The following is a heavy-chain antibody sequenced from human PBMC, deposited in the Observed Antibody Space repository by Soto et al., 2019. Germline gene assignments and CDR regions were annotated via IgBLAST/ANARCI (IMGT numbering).Heavy chain of an antibody. CDR2: LNAGNGNT. V-gene: IGHV1-3*05. Sequence: QVQLVQSGAEEKKPGASVKVSCKASGYTFTGYAMHWVRQAPGQRLEWMGWLNAGNGNTKYSQKFQGRVTITRDTSASAAYMELSSLSSEDTAVYYCARAVAVPADFDYWGQGTLVTVSS. CDR3: ARAVAVPADFDY. D-gene: IGHD6-19*01. J-gene: IGHJ4*02. CDR1: GYTFTGYA.